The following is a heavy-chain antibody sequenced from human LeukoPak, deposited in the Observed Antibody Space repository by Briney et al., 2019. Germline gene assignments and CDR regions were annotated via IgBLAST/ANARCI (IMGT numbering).Heavy chain of an antibody. CDR3: ARANFLSCSSTSCLFDY. V-gene: IGHV1-2*02. J-gene: IGHJ4*02. CDR2: INPVSGGT. D-gene: IGHD2-2*01. Sequence: GASVKVSCKASEYTFTDYYLHWVRQAPGQGFEWMGWINPVSGGTNYVQKFQGRVTMTRGTSISTAYMELSRLRSDDTAVYYCARANFLSCSSTSCLFDYWGQGTLVTVSS. CDR1: EYTFTDYY.